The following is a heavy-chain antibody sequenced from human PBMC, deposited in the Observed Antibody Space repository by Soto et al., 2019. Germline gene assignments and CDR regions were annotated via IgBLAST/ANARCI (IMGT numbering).Heavy chain of an antibody. CDR2: ISGDGDTT. CDR3: AKKYYYYVSSGDLFDY. D-gene: IGHD3-22*01. CDR1: GFTFSTYA. Sequence: GGSLRLSCAASGFTFSTYAMSWVRQAPGKGLEWVSSISGDGDTTYSAESVKGRFTLSRDNSKNTVYLQMNSLRAEDTAMYYCAKKYYYYVSSGDLFDYWGPGTLVTVSS. J-gene: IGHJ4*02. V-gene: IGHV3-23*01.